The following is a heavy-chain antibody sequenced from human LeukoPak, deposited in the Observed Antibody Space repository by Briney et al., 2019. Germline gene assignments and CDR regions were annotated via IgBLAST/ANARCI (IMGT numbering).Heavy chain of an antibody. CDR2: IRGNSETI. D-gene: IGHD6-13*01. J-gene: IGHJ6*02. V-gene: IGHV3-48*01. CDR1: GFIFSNYG. CDR3: ASLESIAAAGTLPHRNYYYYGMDV. Sequence: GGSLRLSCTASGFIFSNYGMNWVRQAPGKGLEWISYIRGNSETIHYADSVKGRFTISRDNSKNTLYLQMNSLRAEDTAVYYCASLESIAAAGTLPHRNYYYYGMDVWGQGTTVTVSS.